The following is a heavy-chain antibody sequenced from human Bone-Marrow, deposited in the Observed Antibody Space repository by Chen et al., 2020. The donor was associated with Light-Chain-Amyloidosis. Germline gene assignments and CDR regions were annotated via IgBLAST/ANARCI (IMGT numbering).Heavy chain of an antibody. D-gene: IGHD6-25*01. CDR2: IVRKPNII. CDR1: GFPYSSYS. V-gene: IGHV3-48*01. Sequence: DVRLVESGGGLVQPGGSLRLPCAASGFPYSSYSMNWVRQAPGKGLEWISYIVRKPNIIFYADSVKGRFTIYRDNAKNSLYLQMHSLRAEDTAVYYCARDSGEAAADDSWGQGTLVTVSS. CDR3: ARDSGEAAADDS. J-gene: IGHJ4*02.